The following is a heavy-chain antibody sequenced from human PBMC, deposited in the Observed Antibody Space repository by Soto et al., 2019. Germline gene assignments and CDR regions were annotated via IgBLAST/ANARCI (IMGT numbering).Heavy chain of an antibody. Sequence: QVQLVQSGAEVKKPGSSVKVSCKASGGTFSSYAISWVRQAPGQGLEWMGGIVPIFGTANYAQKLQGRVTITADESTSTAYMELSSLRSEDTAVYYCARVREMATRFLGDDAFDIWGQGTMVTVSS. V-gene: IGHV1-69*01. CDR1: GGTFSSYA. CDR2: IVPIFGTA. J-gene: IGHJ3*02. CDR3: ARVREMATRFLGDDAFDI. D-gene: IGHD5-12*01.